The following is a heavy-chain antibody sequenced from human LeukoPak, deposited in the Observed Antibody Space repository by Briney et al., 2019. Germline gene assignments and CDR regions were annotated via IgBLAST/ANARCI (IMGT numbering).Heavy chain of an antibody. V-gene: IGHV4-59*01. CDR2: ISNTGST. J-gene: IGHJ3*02. D-gene: IGHD3-9*01. Sequence: PSETLSLTRSVSGGSISNYYWSWIRQPPGKGLEWIGYISNTGSTDYNPSLKSRVSLSVDTSKNQFSLKLNSVTAADTAVYYCARAGYDTATGYCGAFDIWGQGTMVTVSS. CDR3: ARAGYDTATGYCGAFDI. CDR1: GGSISNYY.